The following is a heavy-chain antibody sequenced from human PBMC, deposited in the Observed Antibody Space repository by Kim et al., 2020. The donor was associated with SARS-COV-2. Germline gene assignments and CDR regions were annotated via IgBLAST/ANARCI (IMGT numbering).Heavy chain of an antibody. J-gene: IGHJ5*02. CDR3: ARVLGAITIFGVVIVNWFEP. CDR2: IYYSGST. D-gene: IGHD3-3*01. V-gene: IGHV4-31*03. CDR1: GGSISSGGYY. Sequence: SETLSLTCTVSGGSISSGGYYWSWIRQHPGKGLEWIGYIYYSGSTYYNPSLKSRVTISVDTSKNQFSLKLSSVTAADTAVYYCARVLGAITIFGVVIVNWFEPWAQGPLVPVSS.